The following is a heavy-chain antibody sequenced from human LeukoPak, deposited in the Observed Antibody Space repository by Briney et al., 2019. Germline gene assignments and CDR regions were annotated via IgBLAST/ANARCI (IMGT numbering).Heavy chain of an antibody. CDR1: GGTFSSYA. J-gene: IGHJ4*02. V-gene: IGHV1-69*04. D-gene: IGHD7-27*01. CDR3: ARADWGSVDH. CDR2: IIPVLGIA. Sequence: SVKVSCKASGGTFSSYAISWVRQAPGQGLEWMGRIIPVLGIANYAQKFQGRVTITADKSTSTAYMELSSLRSEDTAVYYCARADWGSVDHWGQGTQVTVSS.